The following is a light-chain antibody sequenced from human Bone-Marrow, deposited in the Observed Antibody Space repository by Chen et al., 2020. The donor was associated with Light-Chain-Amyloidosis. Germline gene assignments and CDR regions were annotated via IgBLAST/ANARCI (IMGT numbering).Light chain of an antibody. CDR2: RNN. V-gene: IGLV1-47*01. CDR1: SSNIGSNY. Sequence: QSVLTQPPSASGTPGQRATISCSGSSSNIGSNYVYWYQQLPGMAPKLLIYRNNQRPSGVPARFSGSKSGNSASLAISGLRSEDEADYYCAAWDDSLSGVFGGGTKLTVL. CDR3: AAWDDSLSGV. J-gene: IGLJ3*02.